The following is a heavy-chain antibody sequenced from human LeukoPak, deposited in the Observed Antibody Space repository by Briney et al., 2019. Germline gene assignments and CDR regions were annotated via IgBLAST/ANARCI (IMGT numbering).Heavy chain of an antibody. D-gene: IGHD6-6*01. CDR2: IIPIFGTA. CDR3: ARSIAARLREYYFDY. CDR1: GGTFISYA. J-gene: IGHJ4*02. V-gene: IGHV1-69*05. Sequence: GASVKVSCKASGGTFISYAISWVRQAPGQGLEWMGGIIPIFGTANYAQKFQGRVTITTDESTSTAYMELSSLRSEDTAVYYCARSIAARLREYYFDYWGQGTLVTVSS.